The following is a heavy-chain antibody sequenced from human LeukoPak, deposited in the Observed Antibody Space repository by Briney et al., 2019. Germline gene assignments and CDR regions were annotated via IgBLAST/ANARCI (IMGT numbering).Heavy chain of an antibody. CDR1: GFTFNTYT. Sequence: PGGSLRLSCATSGFTFNTYTMSWIGQAPGKGLEWVSYISSSGSTIYYADSVKGRFTISRDNAENSLYLQMKSLRAEDTAVYYCARDSGYYYYGMDVWGQGTTVTVSS. CDR2: ISSSGSTI. CDR3: ARDSGYYYYGMDV. J-gene: IGHJ6*02. V-gene: IGHV3-11*01.